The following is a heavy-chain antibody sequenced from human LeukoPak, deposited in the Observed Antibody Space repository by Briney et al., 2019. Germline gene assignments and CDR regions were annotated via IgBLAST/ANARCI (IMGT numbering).Heavy chain of an antibody. CDR2: IQNDGITK. D-gene: IGHD3-16*01. V-gene: IGHV3-30*02. J-gene: IGHJ1*01. CDR3: AKDDDWGRFNH. Sequence: GGSLRLSCAPSGFTFTTYAMDWVRQAPGKGLECVAFIQNDGITKFYADSVKGRFTISRDDSKKTLYLQMDSLRPDDTAVYYCAKDDDWGRFNHWGQGTLVTVSS. CDR1: GFTFTTYA.